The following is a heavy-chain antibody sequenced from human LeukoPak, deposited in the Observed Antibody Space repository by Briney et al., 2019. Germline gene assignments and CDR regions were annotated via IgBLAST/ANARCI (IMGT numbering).Heavy chain of an antibody. Sequence: GGSLRLSCAASGFTFSSYSMNWVRQAPGKGLEWVSSISSSSSYIYYADSVKGRFTISRDNAKNSLYLQMNSLRAEDTAVYYCARAGYCSGGSCYGSDYWGQGTLVSVSS. CDR3: ARAGYCSGGSCYGSDY. V-gene: IGHV3-21*01. J-gene: IGHJ4*02. D-gene: IGHD2-15*01. CDR2: ISSSSSYI. CDR1: GFTFSSYS.